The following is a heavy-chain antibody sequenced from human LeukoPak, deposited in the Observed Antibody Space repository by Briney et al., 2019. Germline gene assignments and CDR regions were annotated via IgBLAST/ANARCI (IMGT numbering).Heavy chain of an antibody. CDR3: TSFYETN. Sequence: GGSLRLSCAASGFIFTKYWMHWVRQAPGKGLAWVSHVNSDGSATSYADSVKGRFTISRDNAKNTVYLHMNSLRVEDTAVYYSTSFYETNWGQGTLVTVSS. D-gene: IGHD2/OR15-2a*01. V-gene: IGHV3-74*01. CDR2: VNSDGSAT. CDR1: GFIFTKYW. J-gene: IGHJ4*02.